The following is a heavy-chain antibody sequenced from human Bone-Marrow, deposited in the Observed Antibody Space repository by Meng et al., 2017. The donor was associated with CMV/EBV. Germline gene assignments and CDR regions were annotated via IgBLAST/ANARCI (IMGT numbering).Heavy chain of an antibody. J-gene: IGHJ6*02. CDR3: AGRRVGALYYYYDGRDV. CDR2: IYYSGST. Sequence: SETLSLTCTVSGGSISSSSYYWGWLRQPPGKGLEWIGSIYYSGSTYYNPSLKRRVTISVDTSKNQFSLKLSSVTAPDTAVYSCAGRRVGALYYYYDGRDVWGQGTTVTVSS. D-gene: IGHD1-26*01. V-gene: IGHV4-39*01. CDR1: GGSISSSSYY.